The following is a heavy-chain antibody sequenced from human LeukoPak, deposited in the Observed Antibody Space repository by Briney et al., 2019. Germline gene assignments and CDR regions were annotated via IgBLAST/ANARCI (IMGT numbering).Heavy chain of an antibody. Sequence: GGSLRLSCAASGFTFSSYGMHWVRQAPGKGLEWVAVIGYDGSNKYYADSVKGRFTISRDNSKNTLYLQMNSLRAEDTAVYYCAKGVAVAGTHAFDIWGQGTMVTVSS. D-gene: IGHD6-19*01. J-gene: IGHJ3*02. CDR1: GFTFSSYG. CDR3: AKGVAVAGTHAFDI. CDR2: IGYDGSNK. V-gene: IGHV3-33*06.